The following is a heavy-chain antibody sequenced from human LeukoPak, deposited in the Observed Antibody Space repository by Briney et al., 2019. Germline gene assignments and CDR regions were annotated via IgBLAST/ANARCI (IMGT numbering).Heavy chain of an antibody. CDR3: ARDASLFVMPHVSSPNFDS. CDR2: IAWDGTKT. CDR1: GFDFDDYT. Sequence: GGSLRLSCAASGFDFDDYTMHWVRQVPGKGLEWVSLIAWDGTKTFYSDSVKGRFIISRDNSKRFLYLQMSSLRSEDTALYYCARDASLFVMPHVSSPNFDSWGQGTLVTVSS. D-gene: IGHD2/OR15-2a*01. V-gene: IGHV3-43*01. J-gene: IGHJ4*02.